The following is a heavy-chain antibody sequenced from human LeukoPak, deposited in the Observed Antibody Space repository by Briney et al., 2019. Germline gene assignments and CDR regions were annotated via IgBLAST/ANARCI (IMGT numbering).Heavy chain of an antibody. CDR3: ARGVRDSSGYYITGY. CDR1: GGSISSYY. D-gene: IGHD3-22*01. J-gene: IGHJ4*02. CDR2: IYHSGST. V-gene: IGHV4-59*01. Sequence: MPSETLSLTCTVSGGSISSYYWSWIRQPPGKGLEWIGYIYHSGSTNYNPSLKSRVTISVDTSKNQFSLKLSSVTAADTAVYYCARGVRDSSGYYITGYWGQGTLVTVSS.